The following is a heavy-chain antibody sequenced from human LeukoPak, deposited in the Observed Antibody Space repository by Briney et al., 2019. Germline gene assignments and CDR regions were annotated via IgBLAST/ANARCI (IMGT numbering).Heavy chain of an antibody. J-gene: IGHJ4*02. CDR2: ISGSGGST. CDR3: AKGLYDSSGYNDY. Sequence: KSGGSLRLSCAASGFTFSSHWMHWVRQAPGKGLEWVSAISGSGGSTYYADSVKGRFTISRDNSKNTLYLQMNSLRAEDTAVYYCAKGLYDSSGYNDYWGQGTLVTVSS. D-gene: IGHD3-22*01. CDR1: GFTFSSHW. V-gene: IGHV3-23*01.